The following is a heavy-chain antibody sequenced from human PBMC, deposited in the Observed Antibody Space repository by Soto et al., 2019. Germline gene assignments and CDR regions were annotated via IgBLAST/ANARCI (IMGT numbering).Heavy chain of an antibody. CDR2: ISHTDRLT. CDR3: ARDTGRASADL. D-gene: IGHD6-13*01. CDR1: GFTFSYYE. Sequence: EVQLAESGGDLVQPGGSLRQSCVGSGFTFSYYEMNWVRQAPGKGLERVAFISHTDRLTHYPDSVKGRFTISRDNAQNSLYLEMTSIRVEDTGVYYCARDTGRASADLWGQRTLVTVSS. J-gene: IGHJ5*02. V-gene: IGHV3-48*03.